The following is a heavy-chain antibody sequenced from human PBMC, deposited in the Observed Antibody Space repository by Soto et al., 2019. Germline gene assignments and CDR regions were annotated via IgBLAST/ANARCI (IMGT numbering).Heavy chain of an antibody. V-gene: IGHV1-69*13. J-gene: IGHJ6*02. Sequence: ASVKVSCKASGGTFSSYAISWVRQAPGQGLEWMGGIIPIFGTANYAQKFQGRVTITADESTSTAYMELSSLRSEDTAVYYCARDSTYCGGDCYHYGMDVWGQGTRVTVSS. CDR1: GGTFSSYA. CDR2: IIPIFGTA. CDR3: ARDSTYCGGDCYHYGMDV. D-gene: IGHD2-21*02.